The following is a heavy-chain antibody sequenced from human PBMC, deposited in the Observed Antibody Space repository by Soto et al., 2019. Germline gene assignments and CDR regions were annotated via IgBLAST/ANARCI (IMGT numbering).Heavy chain of an antibody. J-gene: IGHJ4*02. Sequence: ASVKVSCKASGGTFSSYTISWVRQAPGQGLEWMGRIIPILGIANYAQKFQGRVTITADKSTSTAYMELSSLRSEDTAVYYCATQEDSGYDSDYWGQGTLVTVSS. CDR2: IIPILGIA. V-gene: IGHV1-69*02. D-gene: IGHD5-12*01. CDR3: ATQEDSGYDSDY. CDR1: GGTFSSYT.